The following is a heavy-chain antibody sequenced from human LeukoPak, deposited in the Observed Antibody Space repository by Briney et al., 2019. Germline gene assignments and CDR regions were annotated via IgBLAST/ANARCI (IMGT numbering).Heavy chain of an antibody. D-gene: IGHD6-6*01. V-gene: IGHV3-30-3*01. CDR1: GFTFSSYA. CDR2: ISYDGSNK. CDR3: ARVGYFRYSSSPSWWFDP. J-gene: IGHJ5*02. Sequence: GRSLRLSCAASGFTFSSYAMHWVRQAPGKGLEWVAVISYDGSNKYYADSVKGRFTISRDNSKNTLYLQMNSLRAEDTAVYYCARVGYFRYSSSPSWWFDPWGQGTLVTVSS.